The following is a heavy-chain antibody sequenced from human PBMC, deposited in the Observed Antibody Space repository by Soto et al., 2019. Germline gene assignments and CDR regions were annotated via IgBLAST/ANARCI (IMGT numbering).Heavy chain of an antibody. J-gene: IGHJ4*02. CDR2: IYYSGST. CDR1: GGSISTYY. CDR3: AKLGTRLMGIKNYYDSSGPRH. V-gene: IGHV4-59*01. Sequence: PSETLSLTCTLSGGSISTYYWSWIRQPPGKGLEWIGYIYYSGSTNYNPSLKSRVTISVDTSKNQFSLKVSSVTAADTAVYYCAKLGTRLMGIKNYYDSSGPRHWGQGTLVTVS. D-gene: IGHD3-22*01.